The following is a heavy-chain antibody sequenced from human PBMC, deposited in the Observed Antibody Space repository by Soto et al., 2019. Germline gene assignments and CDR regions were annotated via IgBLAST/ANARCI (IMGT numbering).Heavy chain of an antibody. J-gene: IGHJ5*02. Sequence: PSETLSLTCAVSGGSISSGGYSWNWIRQPPGKGLEWIGYIYHSGGTLYNPSLKNRVSISVDKSKNQFSLKLTSVTAADTAVYYCARDQLEGTWFDPWGQGVLVTVSS. V-gene: IGHV4-30-2*01. CDR3: ARDQLEGTWFDP. CDR1: GGSISSGGYS. D-gene: IGHD1-1*01. CDR2: IYHSGGT.